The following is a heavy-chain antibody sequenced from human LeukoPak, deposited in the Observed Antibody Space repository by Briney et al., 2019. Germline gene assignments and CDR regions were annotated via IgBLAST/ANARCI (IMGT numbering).Heavy chain of an antibody. V-gene: IGHV4-39*01. CDR2: ISNSWST. J-gene: IGHJ4*02. CDR1: GDSISSSPYY. Sequence: PSETLSLTCTVSGDSISSSPYYWGWIRQPPGKGLEWIGSISNSWSTYYNTSLRSRLTISVDTAKNQFSQKLNSVTAADTAVYYCARHRWNDEFYFDYWGQGTLVTVSS. CDR3: ARHRWNDEFYFDY. D-gene: IGHD1-1*01.